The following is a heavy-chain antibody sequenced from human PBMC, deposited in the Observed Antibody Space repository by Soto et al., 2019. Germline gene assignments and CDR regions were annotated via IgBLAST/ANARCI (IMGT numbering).Heavy chain of an antibody. V-gene: IGHV3-72*01. Sequence: EVQLVESGGGLVQPGGSLRLSCVASGFTFSDHYMDWVRQAPGKGLEWVGRTRKKANSYSTEYAASVRGRSTVSRDDSKSSLFLQMNSLITEDTAVYYCTRVTGSYPYDYWGQGTLVTVSS. J-gene: IGHJ4*02. CDR2: TRKKANSYST. D-gene: IGHD3-10*01. CDR3: TRVTGSYPYDY. CDR1: GFTFSDHY.